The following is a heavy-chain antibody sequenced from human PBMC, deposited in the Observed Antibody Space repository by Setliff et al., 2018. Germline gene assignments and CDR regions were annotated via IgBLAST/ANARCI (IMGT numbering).Heavy chain of an antibody. D-gene: IGHD3-22*01. CDR1: GFTFSSYA. Sequence: PGGSLRLSCAASGFTFSSYAMHWVRQAPGKGLEWVAGISYEGSNKYYADSVKGRFTISRDNSKNTLYLQINSLRAEDTAVYYCARSMIVVVIGSFFDYWGQGTLVTVSS. CDR3: ARSMIVVVIGSFFDY. CDR2: ISYEGSNK. J-gene: IGHJ4*02. V-gene: IGHV3-30*04.